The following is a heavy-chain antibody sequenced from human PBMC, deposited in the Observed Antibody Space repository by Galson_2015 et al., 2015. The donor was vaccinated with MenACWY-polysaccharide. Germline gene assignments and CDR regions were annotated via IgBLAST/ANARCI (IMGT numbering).Heavy chain of an antibody. CDR3: ARPGYCSSTICTGHMGV. V-gene: IGHV4-34*01. Sequence: ETLSLTCAVYGESFSNYYWNWIRQAPGKGLEWIGEIDFRGRTRYNPSLKSRVTISVDTSKNQFSLHVRSVTAADTAVYFCARPGYCSSTICTGHMGVWGQGTTVTVSS. J-gene: IGHJ6*02. CDR1: GESFSNYY. D-gene: IGHD2-2*01. CDR2: IDFRGRT.